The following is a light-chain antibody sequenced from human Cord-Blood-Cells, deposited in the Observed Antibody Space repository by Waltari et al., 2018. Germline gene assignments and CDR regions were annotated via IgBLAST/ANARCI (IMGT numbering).Light chain of an antibody. CDR1: QSVSSY. J-gene: IGKJ4*01. CDR2: DAS. CDR3: QQRSNWPPLT. Sequence: EIVLTQSPATLSLSPGERATLSSRASQSVSSYLAYYQQKPGQAPRLLIYDASNRATGIPARCSGSGAGTDFTLTISSREPEEFAVYYCQQRSNWPPLTFGGGTKVEIK. V-gene: IGKV3-11*01.